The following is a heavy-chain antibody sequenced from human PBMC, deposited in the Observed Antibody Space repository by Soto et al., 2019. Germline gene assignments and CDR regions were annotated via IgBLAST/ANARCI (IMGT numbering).Heavy chain of an antibody. J-gene: IGHJ5*02. Sequence: EVQLVESGGGLVKPGGSLRLSCAASGFTFSTCTMNWVRQAPGKGLEWVSSIGASSTYMFYADSVKGRFAISRDNAKNSLYLQMNSLRAEDTAVYYCVRFGTVAGFDPLGQGTLVTVSS. CDR2: IGASSTYM. V-gene: IGHV3-21*01. CDR1: GFTFSTCT. D-gene: IGHD1-1*01. CDR3: VRFGTVAGFDP.